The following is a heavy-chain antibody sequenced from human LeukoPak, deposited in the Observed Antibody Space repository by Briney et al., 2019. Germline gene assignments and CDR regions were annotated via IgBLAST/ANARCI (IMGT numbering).Heavy chain of an antibody. V-gene: IGHV3-7*03. CDR3: AGGSDYGDPYSNDY. D-gene: IGHD4-17*01. J-gene: IGHJ4*02. CDR2: IKQDGSEK. Sequence: GGCLRLSCAASRFTFSNYWMSWVRQAPGKGLEWVANIKQDGSEKYYVDSVKGRFTISRDNAKNSLYLQMNSLRAEDTAVYYCAGGSDYGDPYSNDYWGQGTLVTVSS. CDR1: RFTFSNYW.